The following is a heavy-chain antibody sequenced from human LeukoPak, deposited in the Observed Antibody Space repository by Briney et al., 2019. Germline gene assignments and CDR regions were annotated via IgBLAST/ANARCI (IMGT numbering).Heavy chain of an antibody. J-gene: IGHJ6*02. CDR1: GFTFSSYW. D-gene: IGHD2-21*02. V-gene: IGHV3-23*01. CDR3: ARGIRVKLGVTARLYGMDV. Sequence: GGSLRLSCAASGFTFSSYWMNWVRQAPGKGLEWVSAISGSGGSTYYADSVKGRFTISRDNSKNTLYLQMNSLRAEDTAVYYCARGIRVKLGVTARLYGMDVWGQGTTVTVSS. CDR2: ISGSGGST.